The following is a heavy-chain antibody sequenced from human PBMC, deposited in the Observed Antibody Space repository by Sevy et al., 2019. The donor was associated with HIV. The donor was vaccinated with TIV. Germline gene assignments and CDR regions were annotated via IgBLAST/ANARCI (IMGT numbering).Heavy chain of an antibody. CDR2: IYSCGST. J-gene: IGHJ3*02. Sequence: GGSLRLSCAASGFTVSSNYMSWVRQAPGKGLEWVSVIYSCGSTYYADSVKGRFTISRDNSKNTLYLQMNSLRAEDTAVYYCARDMAAAGSEPNFDIWGQGTMVTVSS. CDR3: ARDMAAAGSEPNFDI. V-gene: IGHV3-53*01. D-gene: IGHD6-13*01. CDR1: GFTVSSNY.